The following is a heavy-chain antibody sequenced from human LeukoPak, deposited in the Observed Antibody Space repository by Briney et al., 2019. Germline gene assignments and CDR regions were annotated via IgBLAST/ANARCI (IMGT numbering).Heavy chain of an antibody. Sequence: GGSLRLSCAASGFTFSSYWMHWVRQAPGKGLVWVSRINSDGSSTSYADSVKGRFTISRDNAKNTLYLQMNSLRAEDTAVYYCANGGTMVRGVIFYWGQGTLVTVSS. D-gene: IGHD3-10*01. CDR2: INSDGSST. V-gene: IGHV3-74*01. J-gene: IGHJ4*02. CDR1: GFTFSSYW. CDR3: ANGGTMVRGVIFY.